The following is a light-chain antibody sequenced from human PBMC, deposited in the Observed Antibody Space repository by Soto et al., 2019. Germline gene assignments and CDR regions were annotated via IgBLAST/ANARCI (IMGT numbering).Light chain of an antibody. V-gene: IGLV2-14*03. J-gene: IGLJ2*01. CDR3: SSSTSSSTLVL. Sequence: QSALTQPASVSGSPGQSITISCTGTSRDIGDYNYVSWYQKHPGKAPKLMIFDVRDRPSGVSNRFSGSKSGNTASLTISGLQAEDEADYYCSSSTSSSTLVLFGGGTKLTVL. CDR2: DVR. CDR1: SRDIGDYNY.